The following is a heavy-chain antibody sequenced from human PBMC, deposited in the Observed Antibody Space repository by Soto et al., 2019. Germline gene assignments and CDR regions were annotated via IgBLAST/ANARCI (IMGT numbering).Heavy chain of an antibody. Sequence: QVQLVQSGAEVKKPGSSVKVSCKASGGTFSSYPISWVRQAPGQGLEWMGRIIPILNIANYAQKFQGRVTLTADKSTNTAYMELSSLRSEDTAVYYCARTRAATDSLYWFDPWGQGTLVNFSS. CDR1: GGTFSSYP. CDR3: ARTRAATDSLYWFDP. V-gene: IGHV1-69*02. CDR2: IIPILNIA. J-gene: IGHJ5*02. D-gene: IGHD2-21*01.